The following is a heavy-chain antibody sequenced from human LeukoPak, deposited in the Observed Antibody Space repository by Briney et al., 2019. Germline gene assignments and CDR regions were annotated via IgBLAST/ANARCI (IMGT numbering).Heavy chain of an antibody. D-gene: IGHD3-9*01. J-gene: IGHJ4*02. Sequence: ASVKVSCKASGGTFSSYAISWVRQAPGQGLEWMGWINTYNGNSNYAHKVQGRVTMTTDTSTSTAYMELRSLRSDDTAVYYCARDRLSDYDILTGAAIPFDYWGQGTLVTVSS. V-gene: IGHV1-18*01. CDR1: GGTFSSYA. CDR2: INTYNGNS. CDR3: ARDRLSDYDILTGAAIPFDY.